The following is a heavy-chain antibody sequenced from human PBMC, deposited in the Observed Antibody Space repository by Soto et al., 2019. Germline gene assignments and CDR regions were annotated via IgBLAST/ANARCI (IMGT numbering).Heavy chain of an antibody. Sequence: PSETLSLICTVSGGSISGYYWSWIRQPPGKGLEWIAYIYYSGSSNSNPSLKSRVTISVDTSKNQFSLKLSSVTAADTAVYYCARHSNEYRKSLDYWGQGTLVTVS. D-gene: IGHD1-1*01. J-gene: IGHJ4*02. CDR3: ARHSNEYRKSLDY. CDR2: IYYSGSS. V-gene: IGHV4-59*08. CDR1: GGSISGYY.